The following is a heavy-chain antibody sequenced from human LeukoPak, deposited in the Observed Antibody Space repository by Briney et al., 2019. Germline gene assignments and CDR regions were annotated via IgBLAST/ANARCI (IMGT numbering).Heavy chain of an antibody. D-gene: IGHD3-16*01. CDR1: GGSISSYY. V-gene: IGHV4-59*01. CDR2: IYYSGST. CDR3: ARASGGGDNWFDP. J-gene: IGHJ5*02. Sequence: SETLSLTCTVSGGSISSYYWSWIRQPPGKGLEWIGYIYYSGSTNYNPSLKSRVTISVDTSKNQFSLKLSSVTAADTAVYYCARASGGGDNWFDPWGQGTLVTVSS.